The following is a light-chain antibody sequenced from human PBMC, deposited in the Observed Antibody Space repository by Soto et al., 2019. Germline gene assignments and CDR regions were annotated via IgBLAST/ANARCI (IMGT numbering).Light chain of an antibody. CDR3: QSYDSSLSGYV. J-gene: IGLJ1*01. V-gene: IGLV1-40*01. CDR2: GNS. Sequence: QSVLTQPPSVSGAPGQRVTISCTGSSSNIGAGYDVHWYQQLPGTAPKLLIYGNSNRPSGVPDRFSGSKSGTSASLAITGRQAEDEAYYYCQSYDSSLSGYVFGTGTKVTVL. CDR1: SSNIGAGYD.